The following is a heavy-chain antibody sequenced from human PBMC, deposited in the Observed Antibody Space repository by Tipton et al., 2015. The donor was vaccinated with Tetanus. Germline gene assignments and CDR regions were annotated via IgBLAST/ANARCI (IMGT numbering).Heavy chain of an antibody. CDR1: GGSISSFY. D-gene: IGHD2-8*01. Sequence: TLSLTCTVSGGSISSFYWYWIRQPPGKGLEWIGYVYSNGDTNYNPSLKSRVTISIDTSRNQFSLKVPSVTAADTAVYYCARRQTYCTNGFCPFENWGQGTLVTVSS. J-gene: IGHJ4*02. CDR3: ARRQTYCTNGFCPFEN. CDR2: VYSNGDT. V-gene: IGHV4-59*01.